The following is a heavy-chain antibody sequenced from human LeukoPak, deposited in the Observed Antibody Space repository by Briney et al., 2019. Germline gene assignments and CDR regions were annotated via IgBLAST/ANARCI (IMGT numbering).Heavy chain of an antibody. Sequence: GASVKVSCKASGYTFIGNGITWVRQAPGQGLEWMGWINGYNGNTAYAQMLAGRFTMTTDTSATTAYMELRGLRSDDTAVYYCARSGYCSGASCYGEGIDYWGQGTLVTVSS. CDR1: GYTFIGNG. D-gene: IGHD2-2*01. J-gene: IGHJ4*02. CDR2: INGYNGNT. CDR3: ARSGYCSGASCYGEGIDY. V-gene: IGHV1-18*01.